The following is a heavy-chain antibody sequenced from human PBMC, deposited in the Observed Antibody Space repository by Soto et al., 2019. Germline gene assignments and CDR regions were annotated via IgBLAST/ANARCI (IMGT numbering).Heavy chain of an antibody. V-gene: IGHV3-23*01. CDR3: AKDKGSARYYFGAGSPSVVY. CDR2: ISGSGGST. Sequence: EVQLLESGGGLVQPGGSLRLSCAASGFTFNNYVMNWVRQAPGKGPEWVSGISGSGGSTYYADSKKGRFIISRDNSKNTLYLQMNSLRAEDTALYYCAKDKGSARYYFGAGSPSVVYWGQGTRVTVSS. CDR1: GFTFNNYV. J-gene: IGHJ4*02. D-gene: IGHD3-10*01.